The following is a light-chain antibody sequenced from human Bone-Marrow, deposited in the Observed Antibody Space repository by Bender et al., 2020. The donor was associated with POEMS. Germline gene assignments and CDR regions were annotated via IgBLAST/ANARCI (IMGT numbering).Light chain of an antibody. J-gene: IGLJ3*02. CDR1: SLRKYY. Sequence: SSDLTQDPAVSVALGQTVSIACQGDSLRKYYTGWLQQKPGQAPILVSYGKDNRPSGIPDRFSGSGSGSTASLTITGAQAEDEADYYCLSRDRRGSQWVFGGGTKLIVL. CDR2: GKD. V-gene: IGLV3-19*01. CDR3: LSRDRRGSQWV.